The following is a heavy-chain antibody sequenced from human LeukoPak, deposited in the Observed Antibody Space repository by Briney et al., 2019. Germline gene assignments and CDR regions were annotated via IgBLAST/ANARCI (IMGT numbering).Heavy chain of an antibody. V-gene: IGHV3-23*01. D-gene: IGHD3-10*01. CDR1: GFTFSSYA. CDR2: ISGSGGST. CDR3: AKDKRVTMVRGVIIPYGMDV. J-gene: IGHJ6*04. Sequence: PGGSLRLSCAASGFTFSSYAMSWVRQAPGKGLEWVSAISGSGGSTYYADSVKGRFTISRDNSKNTLYLQMNSLRAEDTAIYYSAKDKRVTMVRGVIIPYGMDVWGKGTTVTVSS.